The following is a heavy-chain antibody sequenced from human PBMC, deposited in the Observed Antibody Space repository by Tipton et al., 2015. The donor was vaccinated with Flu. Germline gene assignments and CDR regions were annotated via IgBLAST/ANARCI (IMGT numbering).Heavy chain of an antibody. J-gene: IGHJ4*02. CDR2: IKHDGGEE. D-gene: IGHD4-17*01. CDR1: GFMFSSFW. CDR3: VRDRYGKGFDY. Sequence: LSLTCEGSGFMFSSFWMGWVRQAPGKGLEWVASIKHDGGEEKYVDSVKGRFTISRDNAKNSVFLQMKSLRVEDTALYFCVRDRYGKGFDYWGQGTSVTVSS. V-gene: IGHV3-7*01.